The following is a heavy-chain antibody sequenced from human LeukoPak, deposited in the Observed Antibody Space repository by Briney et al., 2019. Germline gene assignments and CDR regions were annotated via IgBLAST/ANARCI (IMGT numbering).Heavy chain of an antibody. Sequence: SETLSLTCAVYGGSFSGYYWSWIRQPLGKGLEWIGEINHSGSTNYNPSLKSRVTISVDTSKNQFSLKLSSVTAADTAVYYCARCSSGSYRDYWGQGTLVTVSS. CDR2: INHSGST. CDR1: GGSFSGYY. J-gene: IGHJ4*02. CDR3: ARCSSGSYRDY. V-gene: IGHV4-34*01. D-gene: IGHD6-19*01.